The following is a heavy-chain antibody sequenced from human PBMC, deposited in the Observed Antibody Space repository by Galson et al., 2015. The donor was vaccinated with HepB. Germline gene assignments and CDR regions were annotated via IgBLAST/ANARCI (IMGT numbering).Heavy chain of an antibody. D-gene: IGHD1-20*01. CDR2: ISSTSTYT. CDR3: ARDTITGSMTF. Sequence: SLRLSCAASGFTFSDYYMTWVRQAPGKGLEWVSYISSTSTYTNYADSVKGRFTISRDNTENSLYLQMSSLRAEDTAVYYRARDTITGSMTFWGQGTLVTVSS. V-gene: IGHV3-11*05. J-gene: IGHJ4*02. CDR1: GFTFSDYY.